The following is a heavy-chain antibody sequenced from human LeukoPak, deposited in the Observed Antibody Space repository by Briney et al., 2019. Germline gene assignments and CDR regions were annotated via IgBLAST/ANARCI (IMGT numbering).Heavy chain of an antibody. CDR3: ARDIANNWFDP. CDR2: IYYSGST. V-gene: IGHV4-61*01. CDR1: GDSISSGSYY. Sequence: PSETLSLTCTVFGDSISSGSYYWSWIRQPPGKGLEWIGYIYYSGSTNYNPSLKSRVTISVDTSKNQFSLKLSSVTAADTAVYYCARDIANNWFDPWGQGTLVTVSS. J-gene: IGHJ5*02. D-gene: IGHD6-13*01.